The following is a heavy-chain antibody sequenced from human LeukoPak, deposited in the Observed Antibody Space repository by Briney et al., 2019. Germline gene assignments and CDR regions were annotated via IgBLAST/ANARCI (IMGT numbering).Heavy chain of an antibody. J-gene: IGHJ4*02. V-gene: IGHV4-38-2*02. Sequence: SETLSLTCSGSGYSITSGYYWGWIRQPPGKGLEWIGSIHHSGSTYYNPSLKSRVTISVDTSKNQFSLKLSFVTAADTAVYYCARAIIVPAAKLTYWGQGTLVTVSS. CDR1: GYSITSGYY. CDR2: IHHSGST. CDR3: ARAIIVPAAKLTY. D-gene: IGHD2-2*01.